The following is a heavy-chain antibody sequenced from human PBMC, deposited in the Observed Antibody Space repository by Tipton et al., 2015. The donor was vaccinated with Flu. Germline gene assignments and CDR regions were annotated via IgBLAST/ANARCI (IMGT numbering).Heavy chain of an antibody. Sequence: GLVKPSETLSLFCNVSGGSMSSFYWSWIRQPAGKGLEWIGRMYSSGSTKYNPSLKSRVTMSVDTSKNQFSLKLTSVTAADTAVYYCATEYRGGGNRYYFDYWGQGTLVTVSS. D-gene: IGHD4-23*01. V-gene: IGHV4-4*07. CDR2: MYSSGST. CDR3: ATEYRGGGNRYYFDY. J-gene: IGHJ4*02. CDR1: GGSMSSFY.